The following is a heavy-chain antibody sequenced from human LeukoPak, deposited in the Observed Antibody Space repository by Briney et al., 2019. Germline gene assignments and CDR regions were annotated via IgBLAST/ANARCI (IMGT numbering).Heavy chain of an antibody. CDR3: ARGSSSWA. CDR1: GFTFSSYS. Sequence: GGSLRLSCAASGFTFSSYSMNWVRQAPGKGLEWVSSISSSSSCTYYADSVKGRFTISRDNAKNSLYLQMNSLRAEDTAVYYCARGSSSWAWGQGTLVTVSS. D-gene: IGHD6-13*01. V-gene: IGHV3-21*01. CDR2: ISSSSSCT. J-gene: IGHJ5*02.